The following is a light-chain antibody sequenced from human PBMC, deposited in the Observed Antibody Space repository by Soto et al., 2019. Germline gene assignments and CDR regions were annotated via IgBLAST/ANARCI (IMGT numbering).Light chain of an antibody. CDR1: QTVSSN. V-gene: IGKV3-15*01. CDR2: GAS. J-gene: IGKJ2*01. CDR3: QHYNNWPYT. Sequence: EVVMTQSPATLSVSPGERATLSCRASQTVSSNLAWYQQKPGQAPRLLIYGASTRAAGIPARFSGSGSGTEFTFTISSLQSEDLAVYYCQHYNNWPYTFGQGTKVDI.